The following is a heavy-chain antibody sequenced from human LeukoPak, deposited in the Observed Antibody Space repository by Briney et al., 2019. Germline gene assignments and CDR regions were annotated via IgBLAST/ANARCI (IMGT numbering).Heavy chain of an antibody. CDR1: GFTFSSYG. J-gene: IGHJ3*02. D-gene: IGHD1-1*01. CDR2: IYYSGST. CDR3: ARGPGRALGHI. V-gene: IGHV4-59*01. Sequence: PGGSLRLSCAASGFTFSSYGMNWVREAPGKGLEWIGYIYYSGSTNYNPSLKSRVTISVDTSKNQFSLKLSSVTAADTAVYYCARGPGRALGHIWGQGTMVTVSS.